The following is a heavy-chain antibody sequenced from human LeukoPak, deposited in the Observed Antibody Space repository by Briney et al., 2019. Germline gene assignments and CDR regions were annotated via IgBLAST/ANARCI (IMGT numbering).Heavy chain of an antibody. V-gene: IGHV3-48*02. CDR2: ISSSSSTI. CDR3: ARAFGLTDY. J-gene: IGHJ4*02. Sequence: PGGSLRLSCAASGFTVSSYSMNWVRQAPGKGLEWVSYISSSSSTIYYADSVKGRFTISRDNAKNSLYLQMNNLRDEDTAVYYCARAFGLTDYWGQGTLVTVSS. CDR1: GFTVSSYS. D-gene: IGHD3/OR15-3a*01.